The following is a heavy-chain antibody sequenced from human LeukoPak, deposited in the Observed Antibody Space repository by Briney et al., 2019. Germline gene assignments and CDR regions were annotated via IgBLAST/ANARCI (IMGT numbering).Heavy chain of an antibody. D-gene: IGHD3-16*02. CDR3: AKDLGRKWLNCDYVWGSYRPDAFDI. CDR1: GFTFSSYA. J-gene: IGHJ3*02. CDR2: ISGSGGST. V-gene: IGHV3-23*01. Sequence: GGSLRLSCAASGFTFSSYAMSWVRQAPGKGLEWVSGISGSGGSTYYADSVKGRFTISRDNSKNTLYLQMNSLRAEDTAVYYCAKDLGRKWLNCDYVWGSYRPDAFDIWGQGTMVTVSS.